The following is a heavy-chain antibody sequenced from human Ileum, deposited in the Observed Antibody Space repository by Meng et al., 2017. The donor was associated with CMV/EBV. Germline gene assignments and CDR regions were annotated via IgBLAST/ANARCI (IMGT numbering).Heavy chain of an antibody. J-gene: IGHJ6*02. D-gene: IGHD4-23*01. CDR1: GYTFTSYD. CDR3: ARAMVVSGYYYYGMDV. Sequence: ASPKVSCKASGYTFTSYDINWVRHATGQGLEWMGWMNPNSGNTGYAQKFQGRVTITRNTSISTAYMELSSLRSEDTAVYYCARAMVVSGYYYYGMDVWGQGTTVTVSS. V-gene: IGHV1-8*03. CDR2: MNPNSGNT.